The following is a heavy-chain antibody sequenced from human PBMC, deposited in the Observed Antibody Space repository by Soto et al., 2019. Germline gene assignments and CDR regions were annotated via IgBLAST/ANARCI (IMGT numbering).Heavy chain of an antibody. J-gene: IGHJ6*02. D-gene: IGHD3-10*01. Sequence: GGSLRLSCAASGFTFSSYAMHWVRQAPGKGLEWVAVISYDGSNKYYADSVKGRFTISRDNSKNTLYLQMNSLRAEDTAGYYCARVWINDMVRGVTAILYYYYYGMDVWGQGTTVTVSS. V-gene: IGHV3-30-3*01. CDR3: ARVWINDMVRGVTAILYYYYYGMDV. CDR2: ISYDGSNK. CDR1: GFTFSSYA.